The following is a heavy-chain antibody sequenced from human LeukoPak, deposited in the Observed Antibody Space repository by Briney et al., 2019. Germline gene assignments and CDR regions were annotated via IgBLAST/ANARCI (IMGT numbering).Heavy chain of an antibody. Sequence: PGGSLRLSCAASGFTFSDHYMNWIRQAPGKGLEWVSYISSGGSSVYYADSVKGRFTISRDNAKNSLFLQMNSLRAEDTAVYYSARGHYYDTSGYPPDYWGQGTLVTVSS. CDR3: ARGHYYDTSGYPPDY. V-gene: IGHV3-11*01. D-gene: IGHD3-22*01. CDR1: GFTFSDHY. J-gene: IGHJ4*02. CDR2: ISSGGSSV.